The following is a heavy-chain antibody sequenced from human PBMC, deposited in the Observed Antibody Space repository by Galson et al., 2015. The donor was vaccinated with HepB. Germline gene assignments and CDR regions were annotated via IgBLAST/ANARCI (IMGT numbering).Heavy chain of an antibody. V-gene: IGHV3-49*04. Sequence: SLRLSCAASGFTFGDYAMSWVRQAPGKGLEWVGFIRSKAYGGTTEYAASVKGRFTISRDDSKSIAYLQMNSLKTEDTAVYYCTSLWFGELLPHPYYYYGMDVWGQGTTVTVSS. CDR1: GFTFGDYA. CDR2: IRSKAYGGTT. CDR3: TSLWFGELLPHPYYYYGMDV. J-gene: IGHJ6*02. D-gene: IGHD3-10*01.